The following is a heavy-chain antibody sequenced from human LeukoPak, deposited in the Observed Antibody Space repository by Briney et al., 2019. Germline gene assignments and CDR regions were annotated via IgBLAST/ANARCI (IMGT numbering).Heavy chain of an antibody. CDR2: INSDGTSI. J-gene: IGHJ4*02. CDR3: ARGTGYGVFAY. CDR1: GFTISSYW. D-gene: IGHD1-14*01. V-gene: IGHV3-74*01. Sequence: PGGSLRLSCAASGFTISSYWMNWVRQAPGKGLVWVSRINSDGTSISYVDSVKGRFTISRDNAKNTLYLQMNSLRAEDTAVYYCARGTGYGVFAYWGQGTLVTVSS.